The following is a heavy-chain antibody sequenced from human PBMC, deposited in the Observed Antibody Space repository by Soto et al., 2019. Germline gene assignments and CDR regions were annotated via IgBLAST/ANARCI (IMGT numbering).Heavy chain of an antibody. J-gene: IGHJ6*02. CDR3: ARVRDPHLDHYGLDV. Sequence: SVKVSCKTSGLTFNVYGIHWVRQAPGQGLEWMGGLIPIYDEPNYAQKFQGRVTITADKSTATVYLELNSLRSEDTAVYFCARVRDPHLDHYGLDVWGQGTTVTVSS. CDR2: LIPIYDEP. CDR1: GLTFNVYG. V-gene: IGHV1-69*06.